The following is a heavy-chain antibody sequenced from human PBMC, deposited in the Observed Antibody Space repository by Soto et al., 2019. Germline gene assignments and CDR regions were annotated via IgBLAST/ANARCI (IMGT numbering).Heavy chain of an antibody. V-gene: IGHV3-30-3*01. CDR1: GFTFSSYA. CDR2: ISYDGSNK. CDR3: ARAAIPYSGDPQFDY. Sequence: RGSLRLSCAASGFTFSSYAMHWVRQAPGKGLERVAVISYDGSNKYYADSVKGRFTISRDNSKNTLYLQMNSLRAEDTAVYYCARAAIPYSGDPQFDYWGQGTLVTVSS. J-gene: IGHJ4*02. D-gene: IGHD1-26*01.